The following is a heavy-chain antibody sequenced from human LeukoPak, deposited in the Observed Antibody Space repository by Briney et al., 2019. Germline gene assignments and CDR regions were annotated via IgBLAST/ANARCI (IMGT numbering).Heavy chain of an antibody. J-gene: IGHJ6*02. V-gene: IGHV3-30*02. CDR1: GFTISSYG. CDR2: IRHDGINK. CDR3: ARGNYYGMDV. Sequence: PGGSLRLSCAASGFTISSYGTHWVRQAPGKGLEWVAFIRHDGINKYYADSVEGRFTISRDNAKNTLYLQLSNLRAEDTAVYYCARGNYYGMDVWGQGTTVIVSS.